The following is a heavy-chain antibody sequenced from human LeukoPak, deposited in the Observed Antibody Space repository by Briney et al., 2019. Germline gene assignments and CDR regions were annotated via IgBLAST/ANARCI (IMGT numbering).Heavy chain of an antibody. CDR3: AREYSSGWYGRDTDV. D-gene: IGHD6-19*01. Sequence: PSETLSLTCTVSGGSISSYYWSWIRQPPGKGLEWIGYIYYSGSTNYNPSLKSRVTISVDTSKNQFSLKLSSVTAADTAVYYCAREYSSGWYGRDTDVWGKGTTVTVSS. V-gene: IGHV4-59*12. CDR1: GGSISSYY. CDR2: IYYSGST. J-gene: IGHJ6*04.